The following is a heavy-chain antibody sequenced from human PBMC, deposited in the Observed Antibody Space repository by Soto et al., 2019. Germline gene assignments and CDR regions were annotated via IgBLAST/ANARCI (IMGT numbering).Heavy chain of an antibody. CDR1: GFTFDDYS. V-gene: IGHV3-33*08. Sequence: GGSLRFSCAASGFTFDDYSMHLVRQAPGKGLQCVSVLWYDGSTKSYADSVKGRFTISRDKSKSTLYLDMNRLGAEYTPTYYCARDGPDIAEGGYYGMEGWGKGTMVTVSS. J-gene: IGHJ6*04. D-gene: IGHD2-15*01. CDR3: ARDGPDIAEGGYYGMEG. CDR2: LWYDGSTK.